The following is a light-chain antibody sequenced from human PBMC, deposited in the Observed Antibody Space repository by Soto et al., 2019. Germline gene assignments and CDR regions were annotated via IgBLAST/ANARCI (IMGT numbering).Light chain of an antibody. CDR1: QSISTW. V-gene: IGKV1-5*03. J-gene: IGKJ1*01. CDR2: KAS. CDR3: QQYNSYWT. Sequence: DIPMTQSPSTLSASVGDRVTITCRASQSISTWLAWYQQKPGRAPKLLISKASSLQSGVPSRFSGSGSGTEFTLTISSLQPDDFATYYCQQYNSYWTFGRVTKVEIK.